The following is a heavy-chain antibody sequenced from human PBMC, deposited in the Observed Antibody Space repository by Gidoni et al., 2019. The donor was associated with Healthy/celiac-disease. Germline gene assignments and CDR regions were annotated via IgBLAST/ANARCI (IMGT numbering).Heavy chain of an antibody. D-gene: IGHD5-12*01. CDR3: ARDMKRIVATMNWFDP. Sequence: QVQLVQSGAEVKKPGASVQISCKASGYTFTGYYMHWVRQAPGQGLEWMGRINPNSGGTNYAQKFQGRVTMTRDTSISTAYMELSRLRSDDTAVYYCARDMKRIVATMNWFDPWGQGTLVTVSS. CDR2: INPNSGGT. J-gene: IGHJ5*02. V-gene: IGHV1-2*06. CDR1: GYTFTGYY.